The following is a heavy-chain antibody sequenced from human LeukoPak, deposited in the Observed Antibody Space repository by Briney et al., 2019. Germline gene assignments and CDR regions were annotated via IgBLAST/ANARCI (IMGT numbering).Heavy chain of an antibody. V-gene: IGHV1-69*05. D-gene: IGHD3-3*01. Sequence: SVKVSCKASGYTFTSYGISWVRQAPGQGLEWMGGIIPIFGTANYAQKFQGRVTITTDESTSTAYMELSSLRSEDTAVYYCARGPYDFWSGYSFDYWGQGTLVTVSS. CDR3: ARGPYDFWSGYSFDY. CDR1: GYTFTSYG. J-gene: IGHJ4*02. CDR2: IIPIFGTA.